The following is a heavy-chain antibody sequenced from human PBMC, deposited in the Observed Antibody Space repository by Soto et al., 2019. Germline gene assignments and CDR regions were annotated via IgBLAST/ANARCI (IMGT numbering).Heavy chain of an antibody. D-gene: IGHD5-12*01. CDR2: INPKSGLT. CDR3: ARRDRSGSFDY. Sequence: ASVKVSCKASGYTFTDYYIHWVRLAPGQGLDWMGWINPKSGLTSHAQNFRGRVTMTRDTSISTVYMELNRLTSDDRAIYYCARRDRSGSFDYWGQGTQVTVSS. V-gene: IGHV1-2*02. J-gene: IGHJ4*02. CDR1: GYTFTDYY.